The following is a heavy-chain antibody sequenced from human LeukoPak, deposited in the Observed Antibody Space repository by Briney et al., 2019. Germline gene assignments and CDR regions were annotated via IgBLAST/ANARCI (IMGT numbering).Heavy chain of an antibody. J-gene: IGHJ4*02. V-gene: IGHV1-46*01. Sequence: ASVTVSCKASGYTFTGYYMHWVRQAPGQGLEWMGIINPSGGRTSYAQKFQGRVTMTRDTSTSTVYMELSSLRSEDTAVYYSARDQRYYDSSGHLDYWGQGTLVTVSS. CDR2: INPSGGRT. CDR3: ARDQRYYDSSGHLDY. CDR1: GYTFTGYY. D-gene: IGHD3-22*01.